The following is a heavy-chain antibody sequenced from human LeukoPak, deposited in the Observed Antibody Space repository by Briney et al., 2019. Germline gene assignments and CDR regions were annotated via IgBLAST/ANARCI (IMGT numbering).Heavy chain of an antibody. Sequence: PGRSLRLSCAASGFTFSSYAMHWVRQAPGKGLEWVAVISYDGSNKYYADSVKGRFTISSDNSKNTLYLQMNSLRAEDTAVYYRARDGTNDYGDYGMSPGAFDIWGQGTMVTVSS. D-gene: IGHD4-17*01. CDR3: ARDGTNDYGDYGMSPGAFDI. V-gene: IGHV3-30*04. CDR2: ISYDGSNK. CDR1: GFTFSSYA. J-gene: IGHJ3*02.